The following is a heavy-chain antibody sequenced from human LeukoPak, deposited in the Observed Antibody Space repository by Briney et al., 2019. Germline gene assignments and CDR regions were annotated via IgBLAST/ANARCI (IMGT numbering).Heavy chain of an antibody. CDR2: ISGSGDST. V-gene: IGHV3-23*01. CDR1: GFTFSSYA. CDR3: ARRIAVPGTMVYYHYYMDV. Sequence: GGSLRLSCAASGFTFSSYAMNWVRQAPGKGLEWVSAISGSGDSTYYADSVKGRFTISRDNSKNTLYLQMNSLRAEDTAVYYCARRIAVPGTMVYYHYYMDVWGKGTTVTVSS. D-gene: IGHD6-19*01. J-gene: IGHJ6*03.